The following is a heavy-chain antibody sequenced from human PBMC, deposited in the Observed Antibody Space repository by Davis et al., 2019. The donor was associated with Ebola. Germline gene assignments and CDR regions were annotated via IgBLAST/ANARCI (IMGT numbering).Heavy chain of an antibody. CDR3: ALLPYRSSWNDGFDF. CDR2: IYPGDSDT. J-gene: IGHJ3*01. Sequence: GESLKISCQASGYRFTNYWIGWVRQMPGRGLQWMGIIYPGDSDTTYSPSFQGQITISADRSISTAYLQWSSLKASDTDMYYCALLPYRSSWNDGFDFWGQGTMVTVSS. V-gene: IGHV5-51*01. CDR1: GYRFTNYW. D-gene: IGHD6-19*01.